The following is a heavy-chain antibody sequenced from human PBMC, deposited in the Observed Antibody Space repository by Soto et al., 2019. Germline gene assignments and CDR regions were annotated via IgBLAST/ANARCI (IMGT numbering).Heavy chain of an antibody. V-gene: IGHV3-33*01. D-gene: IGHD6-13*01. CDR3: ARGSYISSWYEFDY. CDR1: GFTFSSYG. CDR2: IWYDGSNK. J-gene: IGHJ4*02. Sequence: QVQLVESGGGVVQPGRSLRLSCAASGFTFSSYGMHWVRQAPGKGLEWVAVIWYDGSNKYYADSVKGRFTISRDNSKNTLYLQMNSLRAEDTAVYYSARGSYISSWYEFDYWGQGTLVTVSS.